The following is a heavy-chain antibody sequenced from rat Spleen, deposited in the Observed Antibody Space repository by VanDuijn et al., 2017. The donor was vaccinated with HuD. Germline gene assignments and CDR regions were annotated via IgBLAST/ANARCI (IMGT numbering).Heavy chain of an antibody. V-gene: IGHV2S63*01. Sequence: EVQLKESGPGLVQPSQTLSLTCTVSGFSLTDYSIHWVRQRPGKGLEWMGVMWSGGSTAYNSILKSRLSISRDTSKSQILLKMNSRQSEDTAMYFCAREVLTGRGYYFDYWGQGVMVTVSS. D-gene: IGHD5-1*01. CDR1: GFSLTDYS. J-gene: IGHJ2*01. CDR3: AREVLTGRGYYFDY. CDR2: MWSGGST.